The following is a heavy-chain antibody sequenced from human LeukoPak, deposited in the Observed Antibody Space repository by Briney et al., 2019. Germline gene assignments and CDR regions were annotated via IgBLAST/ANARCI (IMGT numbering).Heavy chain of an antibody. D-gene: IGHD5-18*01. CDR3: ARVDTAMASPDY. CDR1: GYTFSSYG. J-gene: IGHJ4*02. V-gene: IGHV1-18*01. Sequence: ASVKVSCKASGYTFSSYGISWVRQAPGQGLEWMGWISTYNGNTQYARKLQGRVTLATDTSTSTAYMELTSLRSDDTAVYYCARVDTAMASPDYWGQGTLVTVSS. CDR2: ISTYNGNT.